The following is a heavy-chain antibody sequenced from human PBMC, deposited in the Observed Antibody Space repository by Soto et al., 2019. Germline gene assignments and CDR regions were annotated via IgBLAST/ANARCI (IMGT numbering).Heavy chain of an antibody. Sequence: PLETLSLTCTVSGGSISSSSYYWGWIRQPPGKGLEWIGSIYYSGSTYYNPSLKSRVTISVDTSKNQFSLKLSSVTAADTAVYYCARLNAYYYDSSGYKSAPYFDYWGQGTLVTVSS. J-gene: IGHJ4*02. CDR1: GGSISSSSYY. CDR2: IYYSGST. D-gene: IGHD3-22*01. V-gene: IGHV4-39*01. CDR3: ARLNAYYYDSSGYKSAPYFDY.